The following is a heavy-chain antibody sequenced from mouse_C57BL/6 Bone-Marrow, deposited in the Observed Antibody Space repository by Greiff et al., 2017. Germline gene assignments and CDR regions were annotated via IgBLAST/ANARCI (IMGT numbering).Heavy chain of an antibody. CDR2: ISDGGSYT. V-gene: IGHV5-4*01. CDR1: GFTFSSYA. CDR3: AREPLGWYFDV. Sequence: EVKLMESGGGLVKPGGSLKLSCAASGFTFSSYAMSWVRQTPEKRLEWVATISDGGSYTYYPDNVQGRFTISRDNAKNNLYLQMSHLKSEDTAMYYCAREPLGWYFDVWGTGTTVTVSA. J-gene: IGHJ1*03.